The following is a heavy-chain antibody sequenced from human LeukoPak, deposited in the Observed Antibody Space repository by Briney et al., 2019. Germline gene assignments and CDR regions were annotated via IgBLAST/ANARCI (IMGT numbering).Heavy chain of an antibody. CDR1: GFTFSSYA. D-gene: IGHD2/OR15-2a*01. V-gene: IGHV3-30-3*01. Sequence: GGSLRLSCAAYGFTFSSYAMHWVRQAPGKGPEWVAVISYDGSNKYYADSVKGRFTISRDNSKNTLYLQMNSLRAEDTAVYYCARDADLSSYFDYWGQGALVTVSS. J-gene: IGHJ4*03. CDR2: ISYDGSNK. CDR3: ARDADLSSYFDY.